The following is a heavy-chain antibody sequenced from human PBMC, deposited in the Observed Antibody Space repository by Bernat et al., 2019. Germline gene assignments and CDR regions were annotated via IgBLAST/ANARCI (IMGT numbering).Heavy chain of an antibody. Sequence: EVQLVESGGGLVQPGGSLRLSCAASGFTFSSYAMSWVRQAPGKGLGWVSAISGSGGSIYYADSVKGRLTISRDNSKNTLYLQMSSLRAEDTAVYYCAKEGRVPAARIDYWGQGTLVTVSS. CDR2: ISGSGGSI. D-gene: IGHD2-2*01. CDR1: GFTFSSYA. V-gene: IGHV3-23*04. CDR3: AKEGRVPAARIDY. J-gene: IGHJ4*02.